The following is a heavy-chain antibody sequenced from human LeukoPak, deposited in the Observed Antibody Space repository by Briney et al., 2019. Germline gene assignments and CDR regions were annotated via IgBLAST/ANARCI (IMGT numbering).Heavy chain of an antibody. Sequence: GSLRLSCAASGFTFSPYWMHWVRQAPGKGLVWVSRIKSDGSSTNYADSVKGRFTISRDNAKNTLYLQMNSLRAEDTAVYYCVRDGDAYNFDCWGQGTLVVVSS. D-gene: IGHD5-24*01. CDR2: IKSDGSST. CDR1: GFTFSPYW. V-gene: IGHV3-74*01. J-gene: IGHJ4*02. CDR3: VRDGDAYNFDC.